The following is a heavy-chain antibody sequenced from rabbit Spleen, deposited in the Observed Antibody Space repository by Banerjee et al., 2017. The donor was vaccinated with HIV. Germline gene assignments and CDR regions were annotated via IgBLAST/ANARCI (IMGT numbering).Heavy chain of an antibody. CDR3: ARGSATMTMVITGYYLNL. V-gene: IGHV1S45*01. CDR2: IDTGSGGDT. J-gene: IGHJ4*01. D-gene: IGHD2-1*01. Sequence: QEQLEESGGDLVKPGASLTLTCTASGFSFSSRYYMCWVRQAPGKGLEWIACIDTGSGGDTYYASWAKGRFTISKTSSTTVTLQMASLTAADTATYFCARGSATMTMVITGYYLNLWGPGTLVTVS. CDR1: GFSFSSRYY.